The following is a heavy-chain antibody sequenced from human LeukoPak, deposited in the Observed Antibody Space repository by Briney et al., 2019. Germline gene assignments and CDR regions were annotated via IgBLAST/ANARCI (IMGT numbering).Heavy chain of an antibody. CDR2: MNPNSGNT. D-gene: IGHD6-19*01. Sequence: ASVKVSCKASGYTFTSYDINWVRQVTGQGLEWMGWMNPNSGNTGYAQRFQGRVTMTRNTSISTAYMELSSLRSEDTAVYYCARGGSSGWGGVYYFDYWGQGTLVTVSS. CDR3: ARGGSSGWGGVYYFDY. CDR1: GYTFTSYD. J-gene: IGHJ4*02. V-gene: IGHV1-8*01.